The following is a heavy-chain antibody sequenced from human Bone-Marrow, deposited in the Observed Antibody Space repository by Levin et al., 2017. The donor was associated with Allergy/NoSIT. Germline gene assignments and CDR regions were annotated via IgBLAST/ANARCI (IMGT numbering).Heavy chain of an antibody. D-gene: IGHD3-16*01. J-gene: IGHJ3*02. CDR2: IYWDDDA. CDR3: AVSWGSPTKQGGAFDI. CDR1: GFSLSTSGVG. V-gene: IGHV2-5*02. Sequence: SGPTLVKPTQTLTLTCTVSGFSLSTSGVGVGWIRQAPEKAPEWLALIYWDDDARYSPSLKTRLTITKDTSKNEVVLTMTNMDPVDTATYFCAVSWGSPTKQGGAFDIWGQGTLVTVSS.